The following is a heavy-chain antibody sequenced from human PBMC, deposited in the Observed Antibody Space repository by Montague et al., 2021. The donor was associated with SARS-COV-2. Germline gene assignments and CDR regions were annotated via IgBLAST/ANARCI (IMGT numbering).Heavy chain of an antibody. CDR2: IYYSGST. D-gene: IGHD5-24*01. CDR1: GGSMRDYY. Sequence: SETLSLTCTVSGGSMRDYYWSWIRQPPGEGLEWIGYIYYSGSTNYNPSLKSRVTISVDTSKNQFSLKLSSVTAADTAVYYCARDGYNAHQNYWYFDLWVRGTLVTVSS. CDR3: ARDGYNAHQNYWYFDL. V-gene: IGHV4-59*12. J-gene: IGHJ2*01.